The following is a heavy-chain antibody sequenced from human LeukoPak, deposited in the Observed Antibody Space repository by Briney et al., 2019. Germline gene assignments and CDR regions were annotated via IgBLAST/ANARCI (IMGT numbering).Heavy chain of an antibody. Sequence: SVKVSCKASGGTFSSYAISWVRQAPGQGLEWMGGIIPIFGTANYAQKFQGRVTITTDESTSSAYMELSSLRSEDTAVYYCARESREIVVPAAIRDYYYYMDVWGKGTTVTVSS. J-gene: IGHJ6*03. CDR3: ARESREIVVPAAIRDYYYYMDV. CDR1: GGTFSSYA. CDR2: IIPIFGTA. V-gene: IGHV1-69*05. D-gene: IGHD2-2*02.